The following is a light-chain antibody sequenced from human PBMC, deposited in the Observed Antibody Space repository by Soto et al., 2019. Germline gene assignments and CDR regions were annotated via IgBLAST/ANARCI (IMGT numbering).Light chain of an antibody. CDR1: SSDVDGYKY. Sequence: QSVLTQPASVSGSPGQSITLSCTGTSSDVDGYKYVSWYQHHPGKAPKLMIYEVSNRPSGVSNRFSGSKSGNTASLTISGLQAEDEADYYCSSYTTSSIVFGTGTKVTVL. CDR2: EVS. V-gene: IGLV2-14*01. CDR3: SSYTTSSIV. J-gene: IGLJ1*01.